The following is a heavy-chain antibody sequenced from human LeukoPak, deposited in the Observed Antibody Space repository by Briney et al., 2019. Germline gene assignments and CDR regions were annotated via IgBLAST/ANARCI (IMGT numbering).Heavy chain of an antibody. CDR2: IYPGDSDT. V-gene: IGHV5-51*01. CDR3: ARRGPVGDYERRNFDH. J-gene: IGHJ4*02. Sequence: GESLKISCKGSGYNFNMYWIGWVRQMPGKGLEWMGIIYPGDSDTRYSPSFEGQVTISVDKSINTAYLQWSSLKASDTAMYYCARRGPVGDYERRNFDHWGQGALVTVSS. D-gene: IGHD4-17*01. CDR1: GYNFNMYW.